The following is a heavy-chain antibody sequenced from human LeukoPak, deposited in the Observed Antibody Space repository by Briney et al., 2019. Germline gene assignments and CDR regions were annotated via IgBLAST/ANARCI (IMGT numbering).Heavy chain of an antibody. Sequence: PGRSLRLSCAASEFTFSNYAMHWARQAPGKGLEWVAVISYHGTNENYADSVKGRFTISRDNSKNTLYLQMNSLRDEDTAVYYCARDRAVVGFFDYWGQGTLVTVSS. CDR1: EFTFSNYA. V-gene: IGHV3-30-3*01. CDR2: ISYHGTNE. D-gene: IGHD6-19*01. CDR3: ARDRAVVGFFDY. J-gene: IGHJ4*02.